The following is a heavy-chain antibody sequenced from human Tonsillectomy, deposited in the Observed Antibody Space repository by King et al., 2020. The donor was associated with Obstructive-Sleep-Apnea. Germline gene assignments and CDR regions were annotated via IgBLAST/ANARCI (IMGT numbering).Heavy chain of an antibody. D-gene: IGHD6-19*01. Sequence: VQLQESGPGLAKPSEPLSLTCNVFGGSISNFYWSWIRQPPGKGLEWMGYVHATGNTDYNPSLKSRVIISVDTSRNHFSLSLTSLTAADTAVYYCARGGSGWSVGDSFDIWGQGTNVTVSS. V-gene: IGHV4-59*01. CDR1: GGSISNFY. CDR2: VHATGNT. J-gene: IGHJ3*02. CDR3: ARGGSGWSVGDSFDI.